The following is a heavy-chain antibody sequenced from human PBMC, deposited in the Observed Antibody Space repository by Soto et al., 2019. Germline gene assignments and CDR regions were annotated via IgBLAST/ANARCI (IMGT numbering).Heavy chain of an antibody. CDR1: GGSITSGGFS. V-gene: IGHV4-30-2*01. CDR3: AKECGGTCLDAFDV. Sequence: QVQLKESGSGLVKPAQTLSLTCAVSGGSITSGGFSWSWIRQPPGKGLEWIGYVHHTGNTDYHPSLGSRVTISLDRSRNLFSLNLTCVTAADTATYYCAKECGGTCLDAFDVWGPGTTVIVSS. J-gene: IGHJ3*01. CDR2: VHHTGNT. D-gene: IGHD2-15*01.